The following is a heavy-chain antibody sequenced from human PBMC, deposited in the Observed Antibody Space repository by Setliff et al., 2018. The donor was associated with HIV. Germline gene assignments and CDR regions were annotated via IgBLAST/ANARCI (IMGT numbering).Heavy chain of an antibody. V-gene: IGHV4-4*07. J-gene: IGHJ4*02. CDR1: GGSISTDY. CDR2: IQTSEGT. CDR3: ARGGYGSGNAYYFAD. D-gene: IGHD3-10*01. Sequence: SETLSLTCTVSGGSISTDYWTWVRQSAGKGLEWIGRIQTSEGTKYNPSLNSRVTVSIDTPKNQFSLDLTSVTAADTAVYYCARGGYGSGNAYYFADWGQGTLVTISS.